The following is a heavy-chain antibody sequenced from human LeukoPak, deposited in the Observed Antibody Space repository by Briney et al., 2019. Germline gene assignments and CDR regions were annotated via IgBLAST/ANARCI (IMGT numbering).Heavy chain of an antibody. CDR2: INQDESKK. J-gene: IGHJ4*02. CDR3: ARETWAAMSALSFDY. V-gene: IGHV3-7*01. D-gene: IGHD2-15*01. Sequence: SGGSLRLSCAASGFTFSSDWMSWVRQAPGKGLEWVANINQDESKKQYVDSVKGRFTISRDNAKNSLYLQMNSLRAEDTAVYYCARETWAAMSALSFDYWGQGTLVTVSS. CDR1: GFTFSSDW.